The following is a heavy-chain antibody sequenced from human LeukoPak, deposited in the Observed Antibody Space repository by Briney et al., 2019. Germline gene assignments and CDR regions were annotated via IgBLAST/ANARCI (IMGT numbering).Heavy chain of an antibody. CDR1: GFTFSSYA. J-gene: IGHJ6*04. Sequence: PGGSLRLSCAASGFTFSSYAMHWVRQAPGKGLEWVAVISYDGSNKYYADSVKGRFTISRDNSKNTLYLQMNSLRAEDTGVYYCAELGITMIGGVWGKGTTVTISS. CDR3: AELGITMIGGV. D-gene: IGHD3-10*02. CDR2: ISYDGSNK. V-gene: IGHV3-30*04.